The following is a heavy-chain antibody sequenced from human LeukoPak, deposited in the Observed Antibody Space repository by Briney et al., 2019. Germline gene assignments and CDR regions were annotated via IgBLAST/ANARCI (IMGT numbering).Heavy chain of an antibody. CDR2: IYYSGST. J-gene: IGHJ5*02. CDR1: GGSISSGDYY. Sequence: SQTLSLTCTVSGGSISSGDYYWSWIRQPPGKGLEWIGYIYYSGSTYYNPSLKSRVTIPVDTSKNQFSLKLSSVTAADTAVYYCARGGGNIPWFDPWGQGTLVTVSS. CDR3: ARGGGNIPWFDP. V-gene: IGHV4-30-4*01. D-gene: IGHD1/OR15-1a*01.